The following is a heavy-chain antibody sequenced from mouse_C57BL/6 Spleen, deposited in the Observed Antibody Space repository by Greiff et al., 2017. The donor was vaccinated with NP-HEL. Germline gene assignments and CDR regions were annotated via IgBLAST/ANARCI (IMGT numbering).Heavy chain of an antibody. D-gene: IGHD2-2*01. CDR1: GYTFTSYW. CDR3: ARSGYDGYYFDY. V-gene: IGHV1-53*01. J-gene: IGHJ2*01. Sequence: VQLQQSGTELVKPGASVKLSCKASGYTFTSYWMHWVKQRPGQGLEWIGNINPSNGGTNYNEKFKSKATLTVDKSSSTAYMQLSSLTSEDSAVYYCARSGYDGYYFDYWGQGTTLTVSS. CDR2: INPSNGGT.